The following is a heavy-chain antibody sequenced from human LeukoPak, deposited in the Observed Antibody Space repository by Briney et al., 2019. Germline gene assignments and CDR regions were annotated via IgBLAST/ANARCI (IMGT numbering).Heavy chain of an antibody. CDR3: ARHNGGGVGSYVAPGPPDYFDY. CDR2: IYFSGSA. D-gene: IGHD1-26*01. Sequence: SQTLSLTCTVSGDITHYWGWIRQPPGKGLECIGSIYFSGSAYYNPSLRSRVTISLDTSKKQLSLKLNSVTAADTAVYYCARHNGGGVGSYVAPGPPDYFDYWGQGTLVTVSS. J-gene: IGHJ4*02. V-gene: IGHV4-39*01. CDR1: GDITHY.